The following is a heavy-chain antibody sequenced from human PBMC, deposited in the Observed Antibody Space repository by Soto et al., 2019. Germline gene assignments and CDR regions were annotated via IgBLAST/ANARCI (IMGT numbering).Heavy chain of an antibody. D-gene: IGHD4-17*01. V-gene: IGHV4-59*01. J-gene: IGHJ4*02. CDR1: GGSISSYY. CDR3: AREHYGDGLQYFDY. Sequence: SETLSLTCTVSGGSISSYYWSWIRQPPGKGLEWIGYIYYSGSTNYNPSLKSRVTISVDTSKNQFSLKLSSVTAADTAVYYCAREHYGDGLQYFDYWAREPWSPSPQ. CDR2: IYYSGST.